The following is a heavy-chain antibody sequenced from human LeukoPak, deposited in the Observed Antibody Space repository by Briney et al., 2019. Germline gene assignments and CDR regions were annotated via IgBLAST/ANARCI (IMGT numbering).Heavy chain of an antibody. CDR1: GFTFSSYE. V-gene: IGHV3-48*03. Sequence: GGSLRLSCAASGFTFSSYEMNWVRQAPGKGLEWVSYISSSGRTIYYADSVKGRFTISRDNAKNSLYLQMNSLRAEDTAVYYCARGWITYYDSSGYYSPFDYWGQGTLVTVSS. J-gene: IGHJ4*02. CDR2: ISSSGRTI. CDR3: ARGWITYYDSSGYYSPFDY. D-gene: IGHD3-22*01.